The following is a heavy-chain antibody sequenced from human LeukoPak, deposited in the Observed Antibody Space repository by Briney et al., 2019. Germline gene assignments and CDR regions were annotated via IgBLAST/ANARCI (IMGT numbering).Heavy chain of an antibody. D-gene: IGHD3-10*01. Sequence: SVKVSCKTSGGTVSSFALSWMRQAPGQGPEWMGGFIPILRTPKDAQKFQGRVTITTDESTDTLYMELSGLRVEDTAVYYCATPSRGHAFDMWGQGTMVAV. CDR1: GGTVSSFA. CDR3: ATPSRGHAFDM. J-gene: IGHJ3*02. V-gene: IGHV1-69*05. CDR2: FIPILRTP.